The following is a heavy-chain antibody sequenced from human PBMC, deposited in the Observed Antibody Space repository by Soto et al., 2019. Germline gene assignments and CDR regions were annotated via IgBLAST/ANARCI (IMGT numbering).Heavy chain of an antibody. Sequence: QVQLVQSGAEVKKPGASVKVSCKASGATFTDYYIHWVRQAPGQGLEWIGTVNPSGGHTTYEQNFLCRMTMTVDTTKSTIYLELPSLTSEDTDIYYCARGGHIVVMTATSDYWSQGTLVSVSS. D-gene: IGHD2-21*02. J-gene: IGHJ4*02. CDR1: GATFTDYY. V-gene: IGHV1-46*01. CDR2: VNPSGGHT. CDR3: ARGGHIVVMTATSDY.